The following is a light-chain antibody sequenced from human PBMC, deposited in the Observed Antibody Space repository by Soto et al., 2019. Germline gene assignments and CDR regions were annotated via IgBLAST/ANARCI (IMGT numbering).Light chain of an antibody. CDR3: QQYGSSPMYT. J-gene: IGKJ2*01. Sequence: EIVLTQSPGTLSLSPGERATLSCRASQSVSSSYLAWYQQKPGQAPRLLIYGASSRATGIPDRFSGSGSGTDFTLTISSLEPEDLEVYYCQQYGSSPMYTFGQGTKLEIK. CDR2: GAS. CDR1: QSVSSSY. V-gene: IGKV3-20*01.